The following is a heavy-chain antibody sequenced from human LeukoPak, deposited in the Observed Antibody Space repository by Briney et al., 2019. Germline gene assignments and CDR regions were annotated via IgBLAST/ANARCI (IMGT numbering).Heavy chain of an antibody. V-gene: IGHV1-46*01. CDR2: INPSGGST. CDR1: GYTFTGYY. D-gene: IGHD3-16*01. CDR3: TRTLGAVADSRYWFDP. J-gene: IGHJ5*02. Sequence: GASVKVSCKASGYTFTGYYIHWVRQAPGQGLEWMGIINPSGGSTSYTQKFRGRVTMTRDTSTSTVYMELNSLRSEDTAVYYCTRTLGAVADSRYWFDPWGQGTLVTVSS.